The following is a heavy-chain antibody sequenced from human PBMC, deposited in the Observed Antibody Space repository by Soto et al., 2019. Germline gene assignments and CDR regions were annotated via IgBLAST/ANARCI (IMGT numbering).Heavy chain of an antibody. D-gene: IGHD6-6*01. CDR1: GFTFSIYA. CDR2: ISGSGGST. CDR3: ARRERVAARQYYFDY. V-gene: IGHV3-23*01. J-gene: IGHJ4*02. Sequence: GGSLRLSCAASGFTFSIYAMSWVREAPGKGLEWVSAISGSGGSTYYADSVKGRFTISRDNSKNTLYLQMNSLRAEDTAVYYCARRERVAARQYYFDYWGQGTLVTVSS.